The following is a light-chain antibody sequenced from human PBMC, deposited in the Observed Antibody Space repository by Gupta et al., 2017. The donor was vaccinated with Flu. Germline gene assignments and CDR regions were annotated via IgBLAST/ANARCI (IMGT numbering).Light chain of an antibody. J-gene: IGKJ4*01. CDR1: QSVSSN. V-gene: IGKV3-15*01. Sequence: EIVMTQSPATLSVSPGERATLSCRASQSVSSNLAWYQQKPGQAPRLLIYGASTRATGLPARFSGSESGTEFTLTISSLQSEDLAVYYCQQYNNWPLTFGGGTKVEIK. CDR3: QQYNNWPLT. CDR2: GAS.